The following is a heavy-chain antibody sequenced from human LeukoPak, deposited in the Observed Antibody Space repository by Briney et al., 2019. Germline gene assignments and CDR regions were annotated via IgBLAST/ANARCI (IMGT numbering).Heavy chain of an antibody. V-gene: IGHV3-20*04. CDR2: INWNGGST. Sequence: GGSLRLSCAASGFTFDDYGMSWVRQAPGKGLEWVSGINWNGGSTGYADSVKGRFTISRDNAKNSLYLQMNSLRAEDTALYYCARDGSDCSSTSCYEDYWGQGTLVTVSP. J-gene: IGHJ4*02. CDR3: ARDGSDCSSTSCYEDY. D-gene: IGHD2-2*01. CDR1: GFTFDDYG.